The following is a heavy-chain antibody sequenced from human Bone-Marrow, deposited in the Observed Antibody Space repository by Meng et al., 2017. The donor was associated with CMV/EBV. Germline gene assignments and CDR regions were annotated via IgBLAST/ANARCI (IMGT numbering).Heavy chain of an antibody. J-gene: IGHJ4*02. CDR2: IYYSGTT. D-gene: IGHD2/OR15-2a*01. CDR1: GRSISSSSYY. V-gene: IGHV4-39*07. CDR3: AKEIQIGADY. Sequence: SETLSLTCTVSGRSISSSSYYWGWIRQPPGKGLEWIGSIYYSGTTYYNSSLKSRVTMSVDTSKNQFSLKLNSVTAADTAVYYCAKEIQIGADYWVQGTLVTVSS.